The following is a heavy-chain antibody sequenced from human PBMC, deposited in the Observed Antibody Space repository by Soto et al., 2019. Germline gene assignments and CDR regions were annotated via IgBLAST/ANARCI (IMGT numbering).Heavy chain of an antibody. CDR1: GYTFTGYY. CDR2: INPNSGGT. V-gene: IGHV1-2*04. D-gene: IGHD3-3*01. CDR3: ARTMGPPGEYFQH. Sequence: QVQLVQSGAEVKKPGASVKVSCKASGYTFTGYYMHWVRQAPGQGLEWMGWINPNSGGTNYAQKFQGWVTVPRDTYVSTAYMELSRLRSDDTAVYYCARTMGPPGEYFQHWGQGTLVTVSS. J-gene: IGHJ1*01.